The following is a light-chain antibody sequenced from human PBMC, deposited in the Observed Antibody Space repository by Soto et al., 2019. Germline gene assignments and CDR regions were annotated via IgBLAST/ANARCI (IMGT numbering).Light chain of an antibody. CDR3: KKSYCPLAIT. CDR1: QSISSY. V-gene: IGKV1-39*01. J-gene: IGKJ4*01. Sequence: DIQMTQSPSSLSASVGDRVTITCRASQSISSYLNWYQQKPGKAPKLLIYAASSLQSGVPSRFSGSGSGTDFTLTISSLQPEDFATYYCKKSYCPLAITFGGGTKVEIK. CDR2: AAS.